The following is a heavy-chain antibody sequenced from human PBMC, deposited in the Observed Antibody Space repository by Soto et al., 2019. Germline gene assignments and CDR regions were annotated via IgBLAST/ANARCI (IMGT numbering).Heavy chain of an antibody. CDR3: ARDLGYGDYGD. Sequence: GGSLRLSCAASGFTFSSYWMHWVRQAPGKGLVWVSRINSDGSTTNYADSVKGRFTISRDNAKNTLYLQMNSLRAEDTAVYYCARDLGYGDYGDWGQGTLVTVSS. CDR1: GFTFSSYW. CDR2: INSDGSTT. J-gene: IGHJ4*02. D-gene: IGHD4-17*01. V-gene: IGHV3-74*01.